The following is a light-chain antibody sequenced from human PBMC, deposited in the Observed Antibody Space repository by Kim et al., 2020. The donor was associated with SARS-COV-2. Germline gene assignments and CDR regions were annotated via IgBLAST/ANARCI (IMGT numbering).Light chain of an antibody. V-gene: IGLV1-47*01. CDR3: AAWDDSLNVV. J-gene: IGLJ2*01. CDR1: SSNIGSNY. CDR2: KNN. Sequence: QSVLSQPPSASGPLGQRVTISCSGSSSNIGSNYVYWFQQLPGTAPALLIYKNNQRPSGVPDRFSGSKSGTSASLAISGLRSEDEADYYCAAWDDSLNVVFGGGTKLTVL.